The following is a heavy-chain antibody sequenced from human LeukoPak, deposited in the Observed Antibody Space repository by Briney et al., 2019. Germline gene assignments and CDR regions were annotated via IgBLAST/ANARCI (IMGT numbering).Heavy chain of an antibody. CDR1: GYTFTGYY. CDR3: ARGLYSSSWYRDYFDY. Sequence: ASVEVSCTASGYTFTGYYMHWVRQAPGQGLEWMGWINPNSGGTNYAQKFQGRVTMTRDTSISTAYMELSRLRSDDTAVYYCARGLYSSSWYRDYFDYWGQGTLVTVSS. D-gene: IGHD6-13*01. J-gene: IGHJ4*02. V-gene: IGHV1-2*02. CDR2: INPNSGGT.